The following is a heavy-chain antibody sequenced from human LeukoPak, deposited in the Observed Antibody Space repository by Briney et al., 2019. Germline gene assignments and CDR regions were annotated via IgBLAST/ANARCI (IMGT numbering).Heavy chain of an antibody. CDR3: ASGRRDCSSTSCYKVGYYYYYYMDV. J-gene: IGHJ6*03. CDR1: GGSVGSTTYY. V-gene: IGHV4-34*01. D-gene: IGHD2-2*02. Sequence: PSETLSLTCTVSGGSVGSTTYYWSWIRQPPGKGLEWIGEINHSGSANYNPSLKSRVTISVDTSKNQFSLKLSSVTAADTAVYYCASGRRDCSSTSCYKVGYYYYYYMDVWGKGTTVTVSS. CDR2: INHSGSA.